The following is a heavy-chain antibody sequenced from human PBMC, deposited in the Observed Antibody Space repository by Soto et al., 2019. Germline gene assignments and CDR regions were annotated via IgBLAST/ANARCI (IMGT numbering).Heavy chain of an antibody. CDR1: GDSVSSNSVA. J-gene: IGHJ4*02. CDR3: ARGSDSSFDY. V-gene: IGHV6-1*01. Sequence: SQTLSLTCAISGDSVSSNSVAWNWISQSPARGLEWLGRTYYRSKWYNDYAVSMKSRISINPDTSKNQFSLQLNSVTPEDTAVYYCARGSDSSFDYWGQGSLVTVSS. CDR2: TYYRSKWYN. D-gene: IGHD2-21*02.